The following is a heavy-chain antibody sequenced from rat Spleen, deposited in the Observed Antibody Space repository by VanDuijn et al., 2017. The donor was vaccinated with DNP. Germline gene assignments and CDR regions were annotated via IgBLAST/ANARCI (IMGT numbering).Heavy chain of an antibody. Sequence: EVQVLESGGGLVQPGNSLKLSCATSGFTFRTAWMYWYRQFPEKRLEWVARIKAKSNNYATDYTESVKGRFTIPRDDSKSSIYLQMNNLKEEDTAIYYCALDVYYGVMDAWGQGASVTVSS. CDR2: IKAKSNNYAT. V-gene: IGHV6-6*01. D-gene: IGHD1-6*01. CDR3: ALDVYYGVMDA. J-gene: IGHJ4*01. CDR1: GFTFRTAW.